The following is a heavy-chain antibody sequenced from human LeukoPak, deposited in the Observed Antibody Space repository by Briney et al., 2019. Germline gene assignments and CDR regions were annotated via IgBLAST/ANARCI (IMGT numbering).Heavy chain of an antibody. D-gene: IGHD3-3*01. Sequence: GGSLRLSCAASGFTFSHAWMNWVRQAPGKGLEWVAFIRYDGGNKYADSVKGRFTISRDNSKNTLYLQTNSLRDEDTAVYYCAKDSGIFGVVSYYMDVWGKGTTVTVSS. CDR1: GFTFSHAW. V-gene: IGHV3-30*02. J-gene: IGHJ6*03. CDR2: IRYDGGNK. CDR3: AKDSGIFGVVSYYMDV.